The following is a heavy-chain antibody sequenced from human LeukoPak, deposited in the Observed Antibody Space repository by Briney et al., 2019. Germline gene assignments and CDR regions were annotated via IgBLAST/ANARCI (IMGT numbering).Heavy chain of an antibody. CDR3: ARDYSSGWYQFDY. CDR2: ISSSSNYI. V-gene: IGHV3-21*01. CDR1: DFTFSSYS. Sequence: NPGGSLRLSCAASDFTFSSYSMNWVRQAPGKGLEWVSSISSSSNYIYYADSVKGRFTISRDNAKNSLYLQMNSLRAEDTAIYYCARDYSSGWYQFDYWGQGTLVTVSS. D-gene: IGHD6-19*01. J-gene: IGHJ4*02.